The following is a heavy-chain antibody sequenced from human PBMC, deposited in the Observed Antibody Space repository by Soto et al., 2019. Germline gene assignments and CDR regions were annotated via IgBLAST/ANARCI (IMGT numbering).Heavy chain of an antibody. Sequence: EVQLVQSGAEVKKPGESLKISCQASGYSFWIGWVRQKPGKGLEWMGIIFPADSDTKYSPSFQGQVTISVDQSITTAYLQWSRLKASDTAVYYCAAYTGIYVDYWGQGTLVTVSS. D-gene: IGHD3-16*01. CDR2: IFPADSDT. J-gene: IGHJ4*02. CDR1: GYSFW. V-gene: IGHV5-51*03. CDR3: AAYTGIYVDY.